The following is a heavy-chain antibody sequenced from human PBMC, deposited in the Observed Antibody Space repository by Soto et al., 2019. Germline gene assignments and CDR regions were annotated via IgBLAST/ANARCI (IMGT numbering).Heavy chain of an antibody. CDR3: ATESNSRELLIRPHFDS. CDR1: GAAPRRGGYF. Sequence: SETPSPPRPVSGAAPRRGGYFYTRGRPPPGEGLEWLGYIYYSGGTNYNPSLKSRVTISLDKSKSQFSLRLISVTAADTAVYYCATESNSRELLIRPHFDSWGRGTLVTVSS. CDR2: IYYSGGT. V-gene: IGHV4-61*08. D-gene: IGHD3-10*01. J-gene: IGHJ4*02.